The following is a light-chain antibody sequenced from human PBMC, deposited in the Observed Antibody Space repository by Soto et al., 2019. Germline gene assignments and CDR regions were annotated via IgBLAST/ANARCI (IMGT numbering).Light chain of an antibody. J-gene: IGKJ3*01. CDR3: QQYDKLLLFT. CDR1: QDISNY. V-gene: IGKV1-33*01. CDR2: DAS. Sequence: DIQMTQSPSSLSASVGDRVTITCQASQDISNYLHWYQQKPGKAPKLLIYDASNLETGVPSRFSGSGSGTDFTFTISSLQPEDIATYYFQQYDKLLLFTFGPGTKVDIK.